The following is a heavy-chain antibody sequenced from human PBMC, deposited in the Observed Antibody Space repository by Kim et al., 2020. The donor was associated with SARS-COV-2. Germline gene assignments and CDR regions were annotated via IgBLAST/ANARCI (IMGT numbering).Heavy chain of an antibody. CDR1: GFTFGDYA. CDR3: TRVNDSSSFSDDY. Sequence: GGSLRLSSTASGFTFGDYAMSWFRQAPGKGLEWVGFIRSKAYGGTTEYAASVKGRFTISRDDSKSIAYLQMNSLKTEDTAVYYCTRVNDSSSFSDDYWGQGTLVTVSS. V-gene: IGHV3-49*03. D-gene: IGHD6-13*01. J-gene: IGHJ4*02. CDR2: IRSKAYGGTT.